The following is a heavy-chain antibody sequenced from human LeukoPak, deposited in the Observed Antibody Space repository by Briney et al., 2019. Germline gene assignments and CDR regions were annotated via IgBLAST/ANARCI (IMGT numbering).Heavy chain of an antibody. Sequence: SETLSLTCTVSGGSISSYYWSWIRQPAGKGLEWIGRIYTSGSTNHNPSLKSRVSMSVDTSKNQFSLKLSSVTAADTAVYYCARGRVVVVPAAIEGYYYYYMDVWGKGTTVTVSS. V-gene: IGHV4-4*07. J-gene: IGHJ6*03. CDR2: IYTSGST. CDR3: ARGRVVVVPAAIEGYYYYYMDV. CDR1: GGSISSYY. D-gene: IGHD2-2*01.